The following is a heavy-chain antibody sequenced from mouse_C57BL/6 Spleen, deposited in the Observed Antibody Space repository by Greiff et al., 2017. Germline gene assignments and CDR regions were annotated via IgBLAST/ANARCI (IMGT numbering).Heavy chain of an antibody. CDR2: IYPGDGDT. CDR1: GYAFSSYW. Sequence: VQLQQSGAELVKPGASVKISCKASGYAFSSYWMNWVKQRPGKGLEWIGQIYPGDGDTNYNGKFKGKATLTADKSSSTAYMQLSSLTSEDSAVYFCARSKDDGYSWFAYWGQGTLVTVSA. V-gene: IGHV1-80*01. CDR3: ARSKDDGYSWFAY. D-gene: IGHD2-3*01. J-gene: IGHJ3*01.